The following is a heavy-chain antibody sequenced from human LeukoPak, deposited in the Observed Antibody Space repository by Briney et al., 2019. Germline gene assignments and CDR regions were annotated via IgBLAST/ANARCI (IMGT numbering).Heavy chain of an antibody. CDR1: GFTFSRYS. D-gene: IGHD6-6*01. Sequence: GGSLRLSCAASGFTFSRYSMNWVRQAPGKGLEWVSSISSSSSYIYYADSVKGRFTISRDNSKNTLYLQMNSQRAEDTAVYYCAKGAHSRSSSPLFDYWGQGTLVTVSS. J-gene: IGHJ4*02. CDR3: AKGAHSRSSSPLFDY. CDR2: ISSSSSYI. V-gene: IGHV3-21*04.